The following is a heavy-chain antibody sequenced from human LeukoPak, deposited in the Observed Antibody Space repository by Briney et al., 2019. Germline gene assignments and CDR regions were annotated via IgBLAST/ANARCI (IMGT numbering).Heavy chain of an antibody. CDR2: LSYDGTNN. CDR1: GFTFSRYF. V-gene: IGHV3-30*04. D-gene: IGHD3-22*01. CDR3: ARDLPRQGYDTGGYMDY. J-gene: IGHJ4*02. Sequence: GGSLRLSCATSGFTFSRYFMHWVRQAPGKGLEWVAVLSYDGTNNFYADSVRGRFTISRENAKKTLYLQMNSLRAEDTAVYYCARDLPRQGYDTGGYMDYWGQGTLVTVSS.